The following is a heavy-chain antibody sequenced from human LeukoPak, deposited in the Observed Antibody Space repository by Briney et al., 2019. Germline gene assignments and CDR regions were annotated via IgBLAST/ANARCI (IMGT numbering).Heavy chain of an antibody. D-gene: IGHD5-18*01. Sequence: PSDTLSLTCAVSGDSISCWYWTWIRQSAGKGLEWIGRVFISGNTNHNPSLQGRVTMSVDRSKSQFSLRLRSVTAADTAVYYCVRQGYNYGAFNAWGQGTLVTVSS. CDR2: VFISGNT. CDR3: VRQGYNYGAFNA. V-gene: IGHV4-4*07. CDR1: GDSISCWY. J-gene: IGHJ4*02.